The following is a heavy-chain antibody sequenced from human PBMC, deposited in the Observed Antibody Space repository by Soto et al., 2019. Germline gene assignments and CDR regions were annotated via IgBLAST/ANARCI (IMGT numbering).Heavy chain of an antibody. D-gene: IGHD1-26*01. CDR1: GFTFDDYA. CDR2: ISWNSGSI. CDR3: AKESAELACMDV. Sequence: EVQLVESGGGLVQPGRSLRLSCAASGFTFDDYAMHWVRQAPGKGLEWVSGISWNSGSIGYAASVTGRFTISRDNAKNSLYLQMNSLRAEDTALYYCAKESAELACMDVWGQGTTVTVSS. J-gene: IGHJ6*02. V-gene: IGHV3-9*01.